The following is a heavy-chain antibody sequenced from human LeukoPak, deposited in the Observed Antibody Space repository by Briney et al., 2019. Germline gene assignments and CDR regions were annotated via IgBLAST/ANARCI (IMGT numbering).Heavy chain of an antibody. D-gene: IGHD3-10*01. Sequence: SETLSLTRTVSGGSISSSSYYWVWIRQPPGKGLEWLGTIYYSGSTYYNPSLKSRVTISVDMSKDQFSLELSSVTAADTAVYYCARGYGSGSYSMYYFDYWGQGTLVTVSS. CDR3: ARGYGSGSYSMYYFDY. J-gene: IGHJ4*02. V-gene: IGHV4-39*01. CDR2: IYYSGST. CDR1: GGSISSSSYY.